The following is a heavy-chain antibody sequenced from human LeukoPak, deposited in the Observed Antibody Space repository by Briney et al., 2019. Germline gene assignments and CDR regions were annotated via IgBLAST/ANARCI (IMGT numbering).Heavy chain of an antibody. CDR3: AREAGYCSGGSCYARYYFDY. CDR1: GGSISSGSYY. J-gene: IGHJ4*02. CDR2: IYTSGST. Sequence: SETLSLTCTVSGGSISSGSYYWSWIRQPAGKGLEWIVRIYTSGSTNYNPSLKSRVTISVDTSKNQFSLKLSSVTAADTAVYYCAREAGYCSGGSCYARYYFDYWGQGTLVTVSS. D-gene: IGHD2-15*01. V-gene: IGHV4-61*02.